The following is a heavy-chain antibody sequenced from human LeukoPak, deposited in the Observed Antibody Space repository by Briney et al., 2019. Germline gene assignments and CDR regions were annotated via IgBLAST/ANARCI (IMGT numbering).Heavy chain of an antibody. D-gene: IGHD2-15*01. V-gene: IGHV4-34*01. CDR1: GGSFSGYY. CDR3: ARLVAATPDY. J-gene: IGHJ4*02. CDR2: IYYSGST. Sequence: SETLSLTCAVYGGSFSGYYWSWIRQPPGKGLEWIGSIYYSGSTYYNPSLKSRVTISVDTSKNQFSLKLSSVTAADTAVYYCARLVAATPDYWGQGTLVTVSS.